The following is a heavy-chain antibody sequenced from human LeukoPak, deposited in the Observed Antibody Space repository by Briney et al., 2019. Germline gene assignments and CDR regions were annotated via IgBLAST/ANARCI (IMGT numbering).Heavy chain of an antibody. CDR1: GGSISSYY. D-gene: IGHD1-26*01. Sequence: PSETLSLTCTVSGGSISSYYWSWIRQPPGKGLEWIGYIYYSGSTNYNPSLKSRVTISVDTSKNQFSLKLSSVTAADTAVYYCACRRGLGAGGAFDIWGQGTMVTVSS. V-gene: IGHV4-59*08. CDR3: ACRRGLGAGGAFDI. CDR2: IYYSGST. J-gene: IGHJ3*02.